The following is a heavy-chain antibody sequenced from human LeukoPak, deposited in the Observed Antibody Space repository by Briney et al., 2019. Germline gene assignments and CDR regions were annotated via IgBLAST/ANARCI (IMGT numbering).Heavy chain of an antibody. Sequence: GRSLRLSCAASGFTFDDYAMHWVRQAPGKGLEWVSGINWNGGDTGYADSVKGRFTISRDNGKNSLYLQMSSLRTEDTALYFCAKDLASSWYEDAFDIWGHGTMVTV. V-gene: IGHV3-9*01. CDR2: INWNGGDT. D-gene: IGHD6-13*01. CDR1: GFTFDDYA. CDR3: AKDLASSWYEDAFDI. J-gene: IGHJ3*02.